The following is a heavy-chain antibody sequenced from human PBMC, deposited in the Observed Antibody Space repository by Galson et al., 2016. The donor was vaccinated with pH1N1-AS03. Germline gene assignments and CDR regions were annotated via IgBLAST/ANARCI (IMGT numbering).Heavy chain of an antibody. CDR2: ISSIGGT. D-gene: IGHD6-13*01. CDR3: ARATAVGPPYFDY. V-gene: IGHV4-59*02. J-gene: IGHJ4*02. Sequence: SETLSLTCTVPGGSVSSYYWSWIRQPPGKGLEWLGSISSIGGTNYNPSLESRINISVETSKNQFSLKLRSVTAADTPVYSCARATAVGPPYFDYWGQGTVATVSS. CDR1: GGSVSSYY.